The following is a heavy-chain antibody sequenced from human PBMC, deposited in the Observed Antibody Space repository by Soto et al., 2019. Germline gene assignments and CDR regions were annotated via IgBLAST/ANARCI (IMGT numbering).Heavy chain of an antibody. Sequence: ASVKVSCKASGYTFTRYGISWVRQAPGQGLEWMGWISTYNGNTNYAQNLQGRVTLTTDTYTNTAYMELRSLRSDDTAVYFCAREDTYYDFWKTRGVFFDSWGQGTLVTVSS. CDR3: AREDTYYDFWKTRGVFFDS. CDR2: ISTYNGNT. D-gene: IGHD3-3*01. CDR1: GYTFTRYG. J-gene: IGHJ4*02. V-gene: IGHV1-18*01.